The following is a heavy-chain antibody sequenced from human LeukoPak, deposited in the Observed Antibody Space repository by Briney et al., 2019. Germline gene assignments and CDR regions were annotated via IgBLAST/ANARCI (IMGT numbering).Heavy chain of an antibody. J-gene: IGHJ3*02. CDR2: ISAYNGNT. CDR1: GYTFTSYG. CDR3: ARGPVGATNAFHI. D-gene: IGHD1-26*01. Sequence: ASAKVSCKTSGYTFTSYGISWVRQAPGQGLEWMGWISAYNGNTNYAQKLQGRVTMTRDTSIATAYMELSSLRSDDTAVYYCARGPVGATNAFHIWGQGTLVTVSS. V-gene: IGHV1-18*01.